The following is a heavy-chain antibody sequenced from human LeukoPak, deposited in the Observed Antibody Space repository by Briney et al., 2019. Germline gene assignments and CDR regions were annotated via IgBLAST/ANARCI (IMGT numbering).Heavy chain of an antibody. D-gene: IGHD2-2*01. CDR3: ASKTPYCSSTSCYVDDYYYYYMDV. CDR2: IIPIFGTA. CDR1: GGTFSSYA. Sequence: SVKVSCKASGGTFSSYAISWVRQAPGQGLEWMGGIIPIFGTANYAQKFQGRVTITADESTSTAYMELSSLRSEDTAVYYCASKTPYCSSTSCYVDDYYYYYMDVWGKGTRVTISS. J-gene: IGHJ6*03. V-gene: IGHV1-69*13.